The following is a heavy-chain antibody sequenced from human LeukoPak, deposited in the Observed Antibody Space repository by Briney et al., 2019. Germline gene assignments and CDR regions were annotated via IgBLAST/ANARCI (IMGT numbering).Heavy chain of an antibody. CDR3: ARRVRGVVAYFDY. V-gene: IGHV4-59*05. CDR1: GGSISSYY. D-gene: IGHD3-10*01. CDR2: IYYSGST. Sequence: SETLSLTCTVSGGSISSYYWSWIRQPPGKGLEWIGSIYYSGSTYYNPSLKSRVTISVDTSKNQFSLKLSSVTAADTAVYYCARRVRGVVAYFDYWGQGTLVTVSS. J-gene: IGHJ4*02.